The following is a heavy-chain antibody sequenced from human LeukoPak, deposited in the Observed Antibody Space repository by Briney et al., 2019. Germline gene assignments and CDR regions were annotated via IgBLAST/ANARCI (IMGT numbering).Heavy chain of an antibody. J-gene: IGHJ4*02. D-gene: IGHD3-3*01. CDR2: ISSTSSTL. V-gene: IGHV3-48*01. CDR1: GFTFSGYA. Sequence: GGSLRLSCAASGFTFSGYAMTWVRQAPRKGLQWISYISSTSSTLHYAESVRGRFTISRDNAKNSLYLQMGSLRVEDTAVYFCARDSGVLEWGYWGQGTLVTVSS. CDR3: ARDSGVLEWGY.